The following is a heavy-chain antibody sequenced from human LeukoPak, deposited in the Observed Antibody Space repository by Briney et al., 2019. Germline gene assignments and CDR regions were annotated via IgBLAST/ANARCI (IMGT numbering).Heavy chain of an antibody. CDR3: ARLHDYGDYYADH. J-gene: IGHJ5*02. Sequence: TLSLTCTVSGGSISAGSYYWSWIRQPAGKGLEWVGRIYTSGRTDYNASLKSRVTISVDTSKIQFSLKLSSVTAADTAVYYCARLHDYGDYYADHWGQGTLVTVSS. D-gene: IGHD4-17*01. V-gene: IGHV4-61*02. CDR1: GGSISAGSYY. CDR2: IYTSGRT.